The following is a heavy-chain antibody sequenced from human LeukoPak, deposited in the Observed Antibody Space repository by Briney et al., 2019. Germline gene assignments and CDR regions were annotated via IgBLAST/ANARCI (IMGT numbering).Heavy chain of an antibody. D-gene: IGHD2-21*01. CDR2: IKQDGSEK. J-gene: IGHJ4*02. CDR3: ARDHRGIYSPFDY. Sequence: GSLRLSCAASGFTFSSYWMSWVRQAPGKGLEWVANIKQDGSEKYYVDSVKGRFTISRDNVKNSLYLQMNSLRAEDTAVYYCARDHRGIYSPFDYWGQGTLVTVSS. V-gene: IGHV3-7*01. CDR1: GFTFSSYW.